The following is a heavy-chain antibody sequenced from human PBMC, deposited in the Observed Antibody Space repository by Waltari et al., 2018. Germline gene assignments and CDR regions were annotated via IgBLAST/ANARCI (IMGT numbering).Heavy chain of an antibody. Sequence: EVQLVESGGGLVQPGGSLRLSCAASGFTFSLYSMSWVRQAPGKGLEWISYISGTSSIIYFSDSVKGRFTISRDNAKNSLYLQMNSLRAQDTAVYYCARGVLLADRSFDYWGQGTLVIVSS. CDR3: ARGVLLADRSFDY. D-gene: IGHD6-19*01. J-gene: IGHJ4*02. V-gene: IGHV3-48*01. CDR2: ISGTSSII. CDR1: GFTFSLYS.